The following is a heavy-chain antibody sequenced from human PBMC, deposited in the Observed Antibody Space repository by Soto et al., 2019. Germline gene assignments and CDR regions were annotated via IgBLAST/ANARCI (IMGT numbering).Heavy chain of an antibody. CDR1: GFTFSSYS. CDR3: SRIQLRHDVLAI. Sequence: PGGSLRLSCAASGFTFSSYSMNWVRQAPGKGLEWVSSISSSSSYIYYADPVKGRFTISRDNAKNSLYLQMNSLRAEDTAVYYCSRIQLRHDVLAICGQGSMVPVSS. D-gene: IGHD6-6*01. J-gene: IGHJ3*02. CDR2: ISSSSSYI. V-gene: IGHV3-21*01.